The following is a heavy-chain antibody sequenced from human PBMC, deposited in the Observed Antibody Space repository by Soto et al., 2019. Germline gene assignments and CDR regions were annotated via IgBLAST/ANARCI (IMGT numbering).Heavy chain of an antibody. CDR1: GYTFTSYY. V-gene: IGHV1-46*01. D-gene: IGHD3-3*01. Sequence: ASVKVSCKASGYTFTSYYMHWVRQAPGQGLEWMGIINPSGGSTSYAQKFQGRVTMTRDTSTSTVYMELSSLRSEDTAVYYCARDLLRFTALPRGHTRYPYYSYAMDVWGQGPTVTVSS. CDR2: INPSGGST. CDR3: ARDLLRFTALPRGHTRYPYYSYAMDV. J-gene: IGHJ6*02.